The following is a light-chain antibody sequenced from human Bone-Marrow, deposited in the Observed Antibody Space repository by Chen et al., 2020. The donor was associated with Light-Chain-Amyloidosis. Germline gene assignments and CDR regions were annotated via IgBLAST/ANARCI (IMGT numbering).Light chain of an antibody. CDR2: DVS. J-gene: IGLJ3*02. Sequence: QSALLQPRSVSGSPGQSVTISCTGTSRDVGGYDSVSWYQQYPGKAPKLMIYDVSKRPSWVPDPFSASKSGNTASLTISGLQAEDEADYYCCSYAGIYWVFGGGTKLTVL. CDR3: CSYAGIYWV. CDR1: SRDVGGYDS. V-gene: IGLV2-11*01.